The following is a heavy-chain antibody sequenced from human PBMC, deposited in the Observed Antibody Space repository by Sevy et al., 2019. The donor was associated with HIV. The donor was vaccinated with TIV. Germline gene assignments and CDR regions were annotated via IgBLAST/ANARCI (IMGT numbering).Heavy chain of an antibody. D-gene: IGHD6-6*01. V-gene: IGHV4-31*03. CDR3: ARVPVGSSPYYYAIDV. CDR1: GAAISSGGYY. J-gene: IGHJ6*02. Sequence: SETLSLTCTVSGAAISSGGYYWTWIRQHPGKGLEWIGNIYHSGSSFYNPSLKGRLGMSVVTSKNQFSLNLTSLTAAGTAVYYCARVPVGSSPYYYAIDVWGQGTSVTVSS. CDR2: IYHSGSS.